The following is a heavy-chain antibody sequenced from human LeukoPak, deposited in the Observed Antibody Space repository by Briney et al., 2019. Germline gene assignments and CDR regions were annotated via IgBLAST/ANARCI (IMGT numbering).Heavy chain of an antibody. D-gene: IGHD3-9*01. V-gene: IGHV1-2*06. CDR3: ARKRTYYDILTGYYKGRWFDP. J-gene: IGHJ5*02. CDR1: GYTFTSYY. CDR2: INPNSGGT. Sequence: ASVKVSCKASGYTFTSYYMHWVRQAPGQGLEWMGRINPNSGGTNYAQKFQGRVTKTRDTSISTAYMELSRLRSEDTAVYYCARKRTYYDILTGYYKGRWFDPWGQGTLVTVSS.